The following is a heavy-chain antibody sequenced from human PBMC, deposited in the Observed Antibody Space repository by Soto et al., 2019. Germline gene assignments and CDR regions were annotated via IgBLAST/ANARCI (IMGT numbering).Heavy chain of an antibody. CDR3: ARGSSSWDY. CDR2: IYYSGST. Sequence: QVQLQESGPGLVKPSETLSLTCTVSGGSISIYYWSWIRQPPGKGLEWIGYIYYSGSTNYNPSLKSRVTISVDPSKNQFSLKLNSVTAADTAVYYCARGSSSWDYWGQGALVTVSS. CDR1: GGSISIYY. J-gene: IGHJ4*02. D-gene: IGHD6-13*01. V-gene: IGHV4-59*08.